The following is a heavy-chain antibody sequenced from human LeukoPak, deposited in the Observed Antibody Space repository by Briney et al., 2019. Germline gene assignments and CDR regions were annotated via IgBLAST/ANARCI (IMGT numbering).Heavy chain of an antibody. D-gene: IGHD1-26*01. J-gene: IGHJ5*02. V-gene: IGHV3-30-3*01. Sequence: PGGSLRLSCAASGFTFSSYAMHWVRQAPGKGLEWVAVISYDGSNKYYADSVKGRFTISRDNSKNSLYLQMNSLRAEDTAVYYCARALSWRTGATSGENWFDPWGQGTLVTVSS. CDR2: ISYDGSNK. CDR1: GFTFSSYA. CDR3: ARALSWRTGATSGENWFDP.